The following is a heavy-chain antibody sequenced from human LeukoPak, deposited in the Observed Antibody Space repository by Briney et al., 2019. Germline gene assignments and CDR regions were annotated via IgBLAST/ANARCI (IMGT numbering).Heavy chain of an antibody. D-gene: IGHD3-10*01. J-gene: IGHJ4*02. Sequence: GGSLRLSCAASGFTFSSYAMSWVRQAPGKGLEWVSAISGSGGSTYYADSVKGRFTISRDNSKNTLYLQMNSLRAEDTAVYYCARDGKLYGSGSYFAYYFDYWGQGTLVTVSS. CDR2: ISGSGGST. V-gene: IGHV3-23*01. CDR3: ARDGKLYGSGSYFAYYFDY. CDR1: GFTFSSYA.